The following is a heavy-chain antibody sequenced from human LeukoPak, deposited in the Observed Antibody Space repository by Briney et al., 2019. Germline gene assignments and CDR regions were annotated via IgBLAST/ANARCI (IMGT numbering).Heavy chain of an antibody. CDR3: ARLHRGYCSSTSCLDY. D-gene: IGHD2-2*01. V-gene: IGHV4-39*01. Sequence: SVTLSLTCTVSGGSISSSSYYWGWIRQPPGKGLEWIGSIYYSGSTYYNPSLKSRVTISVDTSKNQFSLKLSSVTAADTAVYYCARLHRGYCSSTSCLDYWGQGTWSPSPQ. CDR1: GGSISSSSYY. CDR2: IYYSGST. J-gene: IGHJ4*02.